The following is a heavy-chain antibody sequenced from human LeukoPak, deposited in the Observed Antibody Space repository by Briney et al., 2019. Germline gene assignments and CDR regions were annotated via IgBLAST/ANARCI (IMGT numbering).Heavy chain of an antibody. CDR3: ATTDRGYYSQFY. CDR1: GYTFTNYL. D-gene: IGHD3-22*01. J-gene: IGHJ4*02. Sequence: GAPVKVSCKASGYTFTNYLIHWVRQAPGQGLEWMGIIDPSAGSTSYAQKFQGRVTMTRDTSTSTVYMELSSLSSEDTAVYYCATTDRGYYSQFYWGQGTLVTVSS. V-gene: IGHV1-46*01. CDR2: IDPSAGST.